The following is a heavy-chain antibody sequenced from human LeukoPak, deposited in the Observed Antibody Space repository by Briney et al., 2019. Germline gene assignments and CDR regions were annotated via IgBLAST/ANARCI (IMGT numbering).Heavy chain of an antibody. D-gene: IGHD7-27*01. CDR1: GGSISSSSYY. CDR2: IYYSGNT. Sequence: SETLSLTCTVSGGSISSSSYYWGWIRQPPGKGLEWIGNIYYSGNTYYNPSLKSRVTISVDTSKNHFSLKLSSVTAADTAVYYCTRDRTPNWAYYFDYWGQGTPITVSS. CDR3: TRDRTPNWAYYFDY. V-gene: IGHV4-39*07. J-gene: IGHJ4*02.